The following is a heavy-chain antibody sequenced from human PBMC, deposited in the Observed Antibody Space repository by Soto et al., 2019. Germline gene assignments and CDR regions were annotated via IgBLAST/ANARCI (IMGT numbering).Heavy chain of an antibody. CDR2: ISAYNGNT. J-gene: IGHJ5*02. CDR3: ARSSTSMVRNWFDP. CDR1: GYTFTSYG. V-gene: IGHV1-18*01. D-gene: IGHD3-10*01. Sequence: ASVKVSCKASGYTFTSYGISWVRQAPGQGLEWMGWISAYNGNTNYAQKLQGRVTMTTDTSTSTAYMELRSLRSDDTAVYYCARSSTSMVRNWFDPWGQGTLVTVSS.